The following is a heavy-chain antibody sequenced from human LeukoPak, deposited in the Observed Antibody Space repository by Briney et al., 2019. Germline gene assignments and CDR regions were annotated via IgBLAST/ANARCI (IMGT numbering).Heavy chain of an antibody. CDR3: ASQPPPTGQLLLGRYYGMDV. J-gene: IGHJ6*04. Sequence: PRASVKVSCKASGYTFTSYYMHWVRQAPGQGLEWMGGIIPIFGTANYAQKFQGRVTITADKSTSTAYMELSSLRSEDTAVYYCASQPPPTGQLLLGRYYGMDVWGKGTTVTVSS. CDR1: GYTFTSYY. V-gene: IGHV1-69*06. D-gene: IGHD2-2*01. CDR2: IIPIFGTA.